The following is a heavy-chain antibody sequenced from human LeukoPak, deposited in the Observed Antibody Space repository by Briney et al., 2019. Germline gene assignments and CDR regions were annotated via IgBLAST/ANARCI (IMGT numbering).Heavy chain of an antibody. Sequence: PGGSLRLSCAASGFTVSSNYMSWVRQAPGKGLEWVSIIYSGGSTYYADSVKGRFTISRDNSKNTLYLQMNSLRAEDTAVYYCASTRYFDWLFPFGYWGQGTLVTVSS. CDR1: GFTVSSNY. CDR2: IYSGGST. D-gene: IGHD3-9*01. J-gene: IGHJ4*02. V-gene: IGHV3-66*01. CDR3: ASTRYFDWLFPFGY.